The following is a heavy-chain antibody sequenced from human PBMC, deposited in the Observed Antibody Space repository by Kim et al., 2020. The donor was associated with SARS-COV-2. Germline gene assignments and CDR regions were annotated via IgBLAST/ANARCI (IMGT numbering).Heavy chain of an antibody. CDR3: ARNWPRRTYGMDV. Sequence: YAQGFTGRFVFSLDTSVSTAYLQISSLKAEDTAVYYCARNWPRRTYGMDVWGQGTTVTVSS. J-gene: IGHJ6*02. V-gene: IGHV7-4-1*02.